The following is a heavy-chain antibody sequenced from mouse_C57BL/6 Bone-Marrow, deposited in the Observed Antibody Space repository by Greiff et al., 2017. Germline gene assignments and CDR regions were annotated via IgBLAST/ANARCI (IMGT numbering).Heavy chain of an antibody. CDR3: TCNYYGNSPLGY. CDR1: GFSFSSYA. J-gene: IGHJ2*01. V-gene: IGHV5-9-1*02. D-gene: IGHD1-1*01. CDR2: ISSGGDYI. Sequence: EVQLVESGEGLVKPGGSLKLSCAASGFSFSSYAMSWVRQTPEKRLEWVAYISSGGDYIYYADTVKGRFTISRDNARNTLYLQMSSLKSEDTAMYYCTCNYYGNSPLGYWGQGTTLTVSS.